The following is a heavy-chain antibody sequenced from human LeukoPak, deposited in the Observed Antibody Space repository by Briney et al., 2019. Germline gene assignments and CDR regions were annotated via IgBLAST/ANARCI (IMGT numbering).Heavy chain of an antibody. Sequence: GASVKVSCKASGYTFTGHYIHWVRQAPGQGLEWMGWINPNSGGTSYAQKFRGRVTMTRDTSINTAYMELNRLKSDDAAVFYCARQMTSSFIWFDPWGQGTLVTVSS. D-gene: IGHD3-10*01. V-gene: IGHV1-2*02. CDR1: GYTFTGHY. CDR3: ARQMTSSFIWFDP. J-gene: IGHJ5*02. CDR2: INPNSGGT.